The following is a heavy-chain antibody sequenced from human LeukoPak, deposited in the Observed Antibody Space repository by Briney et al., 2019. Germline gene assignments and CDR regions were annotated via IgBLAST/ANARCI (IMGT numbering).Heavy chain of an antibody. J-gene: IGHJ4*02. D-gene: IGHD3-3*01. Sequence: GGSLRLXCAASGFTLSSYSMNWVRQAPGRGLESVSYISSSSTIYYADSVKGRFTISRDNAKNSLYLQMNSLRAEDTAVYYCARGPYYDFWSGYHFDYWGQGTLVTVSS. V-gene: IGHV3-48*01. CDR1: GFTLSSYS. CDR2: ISSSSTI. CDR3: ARGPYYDFWSGYHFDY.